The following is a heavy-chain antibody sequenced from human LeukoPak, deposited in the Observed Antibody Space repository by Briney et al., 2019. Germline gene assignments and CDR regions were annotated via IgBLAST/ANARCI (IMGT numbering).Heavy chain of an antibody. CDR3: SRGREYISNWNPFDF. Sequence: GVLRLSCAASGFTLSNYWMHWVRQVPGKGLVWVSSINGHGNTTKYTDSVRGRFTISRDNANNTLFLQMYSLRADDTAVYFCSRGREYISNWNPFDFWGHGTLVTVSS. D-gene: IGHD6-13*01. CDR1: GFTLSNYW. V-gene: IGHV3-74*01. CDR2: INGHGNTT. J-gene: IGHJ4*01.